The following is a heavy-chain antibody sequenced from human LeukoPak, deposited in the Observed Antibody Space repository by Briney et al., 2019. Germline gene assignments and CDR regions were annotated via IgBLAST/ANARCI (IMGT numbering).Heavy chain of an antibody. CDR2: IKQDGSEK. CDR1: GFTFSSYW. CDR3: AREGHLIVEVSSDAFDI. V-gene: IGHV3-7*01. D-gene: IGHD3-22*01. Sequence: RGSLRLSCAASGFTFSSYWMSWVRQAPGKGLEWVANIKQDGSEKYYVDSVKGRFTISRDNAKNSLYLQMNSLRAEDTAVYYCAREGHLIVEVSSDAFDIWGQGTMVTVSS. J-gene: IGHJ3*02.